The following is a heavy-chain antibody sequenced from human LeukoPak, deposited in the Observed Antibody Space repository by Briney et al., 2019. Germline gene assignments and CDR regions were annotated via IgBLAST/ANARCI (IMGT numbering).Heavy chain of an antibody. J-gene: IGHJ6*04. V-gene: IGHV3-23*01. Sequence: GGSLRLSRAASGFTFSSYAMSWVRQAPGKGLEWVSAISGSGGSTYYADSVKGRFTISRDNSKNTLYLQMNSLRAEDTAVYYCAKLSGYCSSTSCSGGIWGKGTTVTVSS. D-gene: IGHD2-2*01. CDR3: AKLSGYCSSTSCSGGI. CDR2: ISGSGGST. CDR1: GFTFSSYA.